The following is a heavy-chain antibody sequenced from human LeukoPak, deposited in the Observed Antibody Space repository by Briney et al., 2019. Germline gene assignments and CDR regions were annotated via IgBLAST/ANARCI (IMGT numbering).Heavy chain of an antibody. J-gene: IGHJ4*02. CDR2: IFCGGSTTYN. CDR1: GGSISSYY. CDR3: AALVGPTKAVDY. Sequence: SETLSLTCTVSGGSISSYYWSWIRQPAGKGLEWIGYIFCGGSTTYNRYNPSLKSRVTISVDTSKNQFSLRLTSVTAADTAVYYCAALVGPTKAVDYWGQGTLVTVSS. D-gene: IGHD1-26*01. V-gene: IGHV4-59*01.